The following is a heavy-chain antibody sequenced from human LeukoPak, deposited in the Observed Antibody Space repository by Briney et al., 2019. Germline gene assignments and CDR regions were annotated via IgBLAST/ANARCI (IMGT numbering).Heavy chain of an antibody. Sequence: GGSLRLSCAASGFTFSSYSMNWVRQAPGKGLEWVSSISSSSSYIYYADSVKGRFTISRDNAKNSLYLQMNSLRAEDTAVYYCARWIVATTYYFDYWGQGTLVTVSS. CDR1: GFTFSSYS. CDR3: ARWIVATTYYFDY. J-gene: IGHJ4*02. V-gene: IGHV3-21*01. CDR2: ISSSSSYI. D-gene: IGHD5-12*01.